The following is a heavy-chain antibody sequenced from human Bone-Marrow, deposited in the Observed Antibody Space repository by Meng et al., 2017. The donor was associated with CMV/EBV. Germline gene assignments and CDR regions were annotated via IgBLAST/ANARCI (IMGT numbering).Heavy chain of an antibody. V-gene: IGHV1-46*01. CDR2: INPSGGST. J-gene: IGHJ6*02. D-gene: IGHD2-2*01. Sequence: ASVKVSCKASGYTFTSYYMHWVRQAPGQGLEWMGIINPSGGSTSYAQKFQGRVTMTRDTSTSTVYMELSSLRSEDTAVYYCAGYSPPRDIVVVPATLQGRYYYYGMDVWGQGTTVTVSS. CDR1: GYTFTSYY. CDR3: AGYSPPRDIVVVPATLQGRYYYYGMDV.